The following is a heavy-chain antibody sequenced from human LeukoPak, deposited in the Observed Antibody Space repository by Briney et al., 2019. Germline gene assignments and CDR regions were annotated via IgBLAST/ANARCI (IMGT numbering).Heavy chain of an antibody. CDR2: IYHSGST. V-gene: IGHV4-38-2*02. Sequence: SETLSLTFTVSGYSISSGYYWGGIRQPPGKGLEWIGEIYHSGSTNYNPSLKSRVTISVDKSKNQFSLKLSSVTAADTAVYYCARERREQLLPPYTRSVTYFDYWGQGTLVTVSS. CDR3: ARERREQLLPPYTRSVTYFDY. J-gene: IGHJ4*02. CDR1: GYSISSGYY. D-gene: IGHD2-2*01.